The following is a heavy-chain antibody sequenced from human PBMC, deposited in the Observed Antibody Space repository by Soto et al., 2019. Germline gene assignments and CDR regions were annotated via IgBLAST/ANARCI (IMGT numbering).Heavy chain of an antibody. CDR1: GYTFTSYG. Sequence: QVQLVQSGAEVKKPGASVKVSCKASGYTFTSYGISWVRQAPGQGLEWMGWISAYNGNTNYAQKLQGSVTMTTDTATSTAYRELRSLRSDDTAVYYCARDLADCTIGVCYPNYTFGPWCQGTLVTVAS. D-gene: IGHD2-8*01. CDR3: ARDLADCTIGVCYPNYTFGP. CDR2: ISAYNGNT. V-gene: IGHV1-18*01. J-gene: IGHJ5*02.